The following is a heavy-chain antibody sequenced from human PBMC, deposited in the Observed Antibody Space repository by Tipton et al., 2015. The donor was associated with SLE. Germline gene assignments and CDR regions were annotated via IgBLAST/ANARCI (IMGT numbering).Heavy chain of an antibody. CDR3: SRSGDLDF. D-gene: IGHD7-27*01. J-gene: IGHJ4*02. CDR1: GYTFSSFG. V-gene: IGHV1-8*02. CDR2: MNPDTDQT. Sequence: QSGPEVKKPGASVKVSCKASGYTFSSFGISWVRQAPGQGLEWMGWMNPDTDQTGYAQKFQGRVTMTRDSSISTAYMELSSLRSDDTAVYYCSRSGDLDFWGQGTQVTASS.